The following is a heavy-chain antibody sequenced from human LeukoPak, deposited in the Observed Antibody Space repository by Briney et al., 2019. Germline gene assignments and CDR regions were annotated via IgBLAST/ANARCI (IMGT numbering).Heavy chain of an antibody. CDR3: AKVPHEDRYQYPGVFDY. J-gene: IGHJ4*02. V-gene: IGHV3-23*01. Sequence: ETLSLTCAVYGGSFSGYYWSWIRQPPGKRLEWVSTVSVSGADTYYADSVKGRFTISRDNSKNTVYLQMNSLRVDDTAVYYCAKVPHEDRYQYPGVFDYWGQGTLVTVSS. CDR1: GGSFSGYY. D-gene: IGHD2-2*01. CDR2: VSVSGADT.